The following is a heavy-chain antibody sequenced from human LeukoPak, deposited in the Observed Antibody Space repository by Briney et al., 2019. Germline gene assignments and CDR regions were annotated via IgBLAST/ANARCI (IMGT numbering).Heavy chain of an antibody. CDR2: ISSSSSYI. CDR1: GFTFSSYS. J-gene: IGHJ6*02. CDR3: AREGRLLWFGETYGMDV. Sequence: GGSLRLSCAASGFTFSSYSMNWVRQAPGNGLEWVSSISSSSSYIYYADSVKGRFTISRDNAKNSLYLQMNSLRAEDTAVYYCAREGRLLWFGETYGMDVWGQGTTVTVSS. D-gene: IGHD3-10*01. V-gene: IGHV3-21*01.